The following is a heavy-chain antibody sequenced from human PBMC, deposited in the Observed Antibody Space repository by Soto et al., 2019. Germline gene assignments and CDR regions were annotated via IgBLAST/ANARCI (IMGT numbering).Heavy chain of an antibody. CDR1: GFSLSTRGVG. D-gene: IGHD3-10*01. J-gene: IGHJ4*02. CDR3: VRLLWFGELS. V-gene: IGHV2-5*02. CDR2: IYWDDDK. Sequence: QITLKESGPTLVKPTQALTLTCTFSGFSLSTRGVGVGWIRQPPGKALEWLALIYWDDDKRYSPSLKSRVTISKVTSKNPVVLTMTNMDPVDTATYYCVRLLWFGELSWGQGTLVTVSS.